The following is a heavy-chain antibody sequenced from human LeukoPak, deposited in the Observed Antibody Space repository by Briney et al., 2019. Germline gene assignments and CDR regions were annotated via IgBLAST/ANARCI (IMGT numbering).Heavy chain of an antibody. CDR2: IDPSGGT. V-gene: IGHV1-46*01. J-gene: IGHJ4*02. Sequence: ASVKVSCKASGYIFSTHYMHWVRQAPGQGLEWMGMIDPSGGTTYSQNFQGRVTMTRDTSTSTLYVELSGLRSEDMAVYYCARNFESRMDYWGQGTLVTVSS. D-gene: IGHD2-8*01. CDR1: GYIFSTHY. CDR3: ARNFESRMDY.